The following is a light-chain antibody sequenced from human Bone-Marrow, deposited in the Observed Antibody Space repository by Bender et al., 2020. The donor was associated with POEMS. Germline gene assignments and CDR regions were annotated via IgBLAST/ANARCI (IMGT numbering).Light chain of an antibody. J-gene: IGLJ3*02. CDR1: SSDVGAYNY. CDR3: VAWDASLNGWV. Sequence: QSALTQPRSVSGSPGQSVTISCTGTSSDVGAYNYVSWYQQYPGKAPKLMIYEDTKRPSGVSNRFSGSKSGNTASLAITGLEADDDDNYFCVAWDASLNGWVFGGGTKLTVV. V-gene: IGLV2-11*01. CDR2: EDT.